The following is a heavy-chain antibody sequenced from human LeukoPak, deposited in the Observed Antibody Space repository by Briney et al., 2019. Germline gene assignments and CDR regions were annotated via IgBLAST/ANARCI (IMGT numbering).Heavy chain of an antibody. CDR2: IIPIFGTA. CDR1: GGTFSSYA. J-gene: IGHJ4*02. D-gene: IGHD5-24*01. CDR3: ARVGPVEMATMNLYDLDY. Sequence: GASVKVSCKASGGTFSSYAISWVRQAPGQGLEWMGGIIPIFGTANYAQKFQGRVTITADKSTSTAYMELSSLRSEDTAVYYCARVGPVEMATMNLYDLDYWGQGTLVTVSS. V-gene: IGHV1-69*06.